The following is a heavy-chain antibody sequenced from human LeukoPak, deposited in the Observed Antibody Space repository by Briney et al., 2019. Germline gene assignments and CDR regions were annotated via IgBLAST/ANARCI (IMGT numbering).Heavy chain of an antibody. J-gene: IGHJ4*02. V-gene: IGHV1-2*02. Sequence: ASVKVSCKTSGYSFTDYYIHWVRQAPGQGVEGMGWIVPNSGGTNYAQKLQGRVTMTRDTSIRTAYMDLSRLTYDDTAVYYCATLGATSFDYWGQGTLVTVSP. CDR2: IVPNSGGT. D-gene: IGHD5-12*01. CDR3: ATLGATSFDY. CDR1: GYSFTDYY.